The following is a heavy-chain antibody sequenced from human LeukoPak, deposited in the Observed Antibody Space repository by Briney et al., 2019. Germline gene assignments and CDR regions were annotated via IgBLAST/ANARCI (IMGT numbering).Heavy chain of an antibody. D-gene: IGHD3-16*01. CDR1: SGSISGYY. J-gene: IGHJ4*02. CDR2: IYSSGSS. V-gene: IGHV4-4*07. CDR3: AREHGYVWGSYYYFDY. Sequence: SETLSLTCTVSSGSISGYYWSWIRQPAGKGLEWIGRIYSSGSSDWNPSLKSRATMSTDTSKNQFSLRLSSVTAADTAVYYCAREHGYVWGSYYYFDYWGQGTLVTVSS.